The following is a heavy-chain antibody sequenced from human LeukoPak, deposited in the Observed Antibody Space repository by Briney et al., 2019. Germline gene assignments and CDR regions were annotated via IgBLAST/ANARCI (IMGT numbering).Heavy chain of an antibody. D-gene: IGHD2-2*02. CDR1: GYTFTSYD. CDR3: ARTSRRYCSSTSCYNFDY. CDR2: MNPSSGNT. V-gene: IGHV1-8*01. Sequence: ASVKVSCKASGYTFTSYDINWVRHATGQGLEEMGWMNPSSGNTGYAQKFQGRDTITRNTSISTAYMELSSLRSEDTAVYYCARTSRRYCSSTSCYNFDYWGQGTLVTVSS. J-gene: IGHJ4*02.